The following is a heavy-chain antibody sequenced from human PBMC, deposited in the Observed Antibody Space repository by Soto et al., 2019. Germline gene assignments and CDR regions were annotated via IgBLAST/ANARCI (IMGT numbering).Heavy chain of an antibody. D-gene: IGHD1-26*01. CDR3: ATNLGASRAEYFQH. Sequence: GGPLRLSCAVSGFTFRSYAMSWVRQAPGKGLEWVSAISSSGGSTYYADSVQGRFTISRDNSKNTLYLQMNSLRAEDTAAYYCATNLGASRAEYFQHWGQGTLVTVSS. V-gene: IGHV3-23*01. CDR2: ISSSGGST. J-gene: IGHJ1*01. CDR1: GFTFRSYA.